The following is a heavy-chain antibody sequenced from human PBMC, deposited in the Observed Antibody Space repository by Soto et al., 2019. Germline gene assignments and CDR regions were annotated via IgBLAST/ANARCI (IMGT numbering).Heavy chain of an antibody. CDR3: AKERNWNGGYFDY. CDR1: GFTLRTYS. V-gene: IGHV3-23*01. D-gene: IGHD1-1*01. J-gene: IGHJ4*02. CDR2: ITGSGGST. Sequence: GGSLILSCRASGFTLRTYSMSWVRQAPGKGLEWVSAITGSGGSTYYADSVKGRFTISRDNSKNTLYLQMNSLRAEDTAVYYCAKERNWNGGYFDYWGQGTLVTVS.